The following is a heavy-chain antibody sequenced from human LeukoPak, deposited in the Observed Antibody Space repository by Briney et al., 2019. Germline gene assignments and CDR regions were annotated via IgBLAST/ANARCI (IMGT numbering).Heavy chain of an antibody. D-gene: IGHD3-3*02. CDR2: INWNGGST. CDR1: GFTFDDYG. CDR3: AREKSFLEWLSTGRRDGYYMDV. J-gene: IGHJ6*03. Sequence: GGSLRLSCAASGFTFDDYGMSWVRQAPGKGLEWVSGINWNGGSTGYADSVKGRFTISRDNAKNSLYLQMNSLRADDTAVYYCAREKSFLEWLSTGRRDGYYMDVWGKGTTVTVSS. V-gene: IGHV3-20*04.